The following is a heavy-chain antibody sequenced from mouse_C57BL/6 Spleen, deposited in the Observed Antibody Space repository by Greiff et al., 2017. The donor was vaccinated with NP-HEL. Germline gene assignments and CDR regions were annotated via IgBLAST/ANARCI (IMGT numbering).Heavy chain of an antibody. Sequence: VQLQESGAELVRPGTSVKMSCKASGYTFTNYWIGWAKQRPGHGLEWIGDIYPGGGYTNYNEKFKGKATLTADKSSSTAYMQFSSLTSEDSAIYYCARGGYDGYPDYWGQGTTLTVSS. CDR1: GYTFTNYW. CDR3: ARGGYDGYPDY. V-gene: IGHV1-63*01. J-gene: IGHJ2*01. CDR2: IYPGGGYT. D-gene: IGHD2-3*01.